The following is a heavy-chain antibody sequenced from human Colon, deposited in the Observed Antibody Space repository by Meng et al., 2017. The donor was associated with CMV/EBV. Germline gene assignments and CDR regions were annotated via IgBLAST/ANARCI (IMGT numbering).Heavy chain of an antibody. J-gene: IGHJ6*02. CDR3: ARTVDNFWSRYSPRYGIDV. Sequence: SETLSLTCTVSGGSISSYYWSWIRQPPGKGLEWIGYVYHTGSTTYNPSLGSRVTMSLDKSNNDFSLNLHSVTAADTAVYYCARTVDNFWSRYSPRYGIDVWGQGITVTVSS. D-gene: IGHD3-3*01. CDR2: VYHTGST. CDR1: GGSISSYY. V-gene: IGHV4-59*01.